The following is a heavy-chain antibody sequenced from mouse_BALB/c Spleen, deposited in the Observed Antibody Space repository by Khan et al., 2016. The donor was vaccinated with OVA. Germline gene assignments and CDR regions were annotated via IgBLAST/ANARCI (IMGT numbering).Heavy chain of an antibody. J-gene: IGHJ4*01. CDR1: GYSITSDYA. Sequence: EVKLEESGPGLVKPSQSLSLTCTVTGYSITSDYAWNWIRQFPGNKLEWMGYISYSGSTNYNPSLISRISITRDTSKNQFFLQLNSVTTEDTATYYCARDGSRYNYAMDYWGQGTSVTVSS. CDR2: ISYSGST. D-gene: IGHD2-3*01. V-gene: IGHV3-2*02. CDR3: ARDGSRYNYAMDY.